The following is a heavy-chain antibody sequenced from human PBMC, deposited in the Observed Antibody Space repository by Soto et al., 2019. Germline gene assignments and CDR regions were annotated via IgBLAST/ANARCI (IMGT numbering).Heavy chain of an antibody. CDR1: GYTFTSYA. CDR2: INAGNGNT. V-gene: IGHV1-3*01. CDR3: ARGGPGYYDSSGFYYDY. D-gene: IGHD3-22*01. J-gene: IGHJ4*02. Sequence: ASVKVSCKASGYTFTSYAMHWVRQAPGQRLEWMGWINAGNGNTKYSQKLQGRVTMTTDTSTTTGYMELRSLRSDDTAVYYCARGGPGYYDSSGFYYDYWGQGTLVTVSS.